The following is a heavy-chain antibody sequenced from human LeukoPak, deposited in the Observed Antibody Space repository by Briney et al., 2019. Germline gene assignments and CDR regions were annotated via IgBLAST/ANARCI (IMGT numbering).Heavy chain of an antibody. V-gene: IGHV4-39*07. J-gene: IGHJ4*02. Sequence: SETLSLTCTVSGGSISSSSYYWGWIRQPPGKGLEWIGSIYYNPSLKSRVTISVDTSKNQFSLKLSSVTAADTAVYYCAREGDYYDSSGYHYWGQGTLVTVSS. CDR2: I. CDR3: AREGDYYDSSGYHY. CDR1: GGSISSSSYY. D-gene: IGHD3-22*01.